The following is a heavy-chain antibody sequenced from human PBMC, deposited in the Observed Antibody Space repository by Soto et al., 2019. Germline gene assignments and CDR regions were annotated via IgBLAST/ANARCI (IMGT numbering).Heavy chain of an antibody. D-gene: IGHD2-15*01. Sequence: SVKVSCKASGGTFSSYAISWVRQAPGQGLEWMGGIIPIFGAANYAQKFQGRVTITADESTSTAYMELSSLRSEDTAVYYCARDPGCSGGSCYHNWFDPWGQGTLVTVSS. CDR3: ARDPGCSGGSCYHNWFDP. CDR1: GGTFSSYA. J-gene: IGHJ5*02. CDR2: IIPIFGAA. V-gene: IGHV1-69*13.